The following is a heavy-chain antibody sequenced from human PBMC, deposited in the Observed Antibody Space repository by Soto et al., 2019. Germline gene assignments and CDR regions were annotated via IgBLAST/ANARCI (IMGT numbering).Heavy chain of an antibody. CDR3: ARGEVRTTFRH. CDR2: IYDSGST. D-gene: IGHD3-10*01. V-gene: IGHV4-31*03. Sequence: QVQLQESGPGLVKASQTLSLTCTVSGGSISSGGYYWSWIRQHPGKGLEWIGYIYDSGSTYYSPSLKGRLSISGDTSKNQLSLKLASVTAADTAVYYCARGEVRTTFRHWGQGTLVTVSS. CDR1: GGSISSGGYY. J-gene: IGHJ4*02.